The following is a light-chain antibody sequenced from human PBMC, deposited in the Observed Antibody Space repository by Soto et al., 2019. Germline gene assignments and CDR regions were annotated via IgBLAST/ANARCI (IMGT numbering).Light chain of an antibody. CDR1: QGISSW. Sequence: DIQMTQSPSTLSPSVGDSVTITCRASQGISSWLAWYQQKPGKAPKLLIYDGSSLESGVPSRFSGSGSGTEFTLTINSLQPDDFATYYCQHYHSYPLTFGQGTKVEIK. CDR3: QHYHSYPLT. CDR2: DGS. J-gene: IGKJ1*01. V-gene: IGKV1-5*01.